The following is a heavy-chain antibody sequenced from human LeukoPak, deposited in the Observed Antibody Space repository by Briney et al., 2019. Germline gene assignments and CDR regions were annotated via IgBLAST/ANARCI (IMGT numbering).Heavy chain of an antibody. D-gene: IGHD4-11*01. CDR3: ARDHTETSSLNFRNYYYDGMDI. Sequence: SQTLSLTCTVSGGSIRSGDYSWNWIRHHPGNGLEWIGYIYYSGSTYYNPSLTSRVTMSVDTSKNQFSLKLSSVTATDTAIYYCARDHTETSSLNFRNYYYDGMDIWGQGTTVIVSS. CDR2: IYYSGST. CDR1: GGSIRSGDYS. J-gene: IGHJ6*02. V-gene: IGHV4-31*03.